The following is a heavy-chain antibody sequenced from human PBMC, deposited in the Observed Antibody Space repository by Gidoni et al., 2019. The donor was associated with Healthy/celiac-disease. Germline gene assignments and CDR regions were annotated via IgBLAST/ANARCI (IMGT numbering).Heavy chain of an antibody. V-gene: IGHV3-23*01. J-gene: IGHJ5*02. CDR3: AREWGFRHPWFDP. CDR1: GFTFSSNA. CDR2: SSGSGGRT. D-gene: IGHD3-3*01. Sequence: EVQLLESGGGLVQPGGSLRLSCAASGFTFSSNAMGWVRQAPGKGLDGVSASSGSGGRTYYADSVKGRFTISRDKSKNTMYLQMNRLRAEDTAVYYCAREWGFRHPWFDPWGQGTLVTVSS.